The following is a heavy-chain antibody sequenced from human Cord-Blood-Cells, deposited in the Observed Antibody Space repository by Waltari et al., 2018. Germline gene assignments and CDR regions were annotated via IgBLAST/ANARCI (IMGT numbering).Heavy chain of an antibody. CDR2: INPNSGGT. V-gene: IGHV1-2*02. D-gene: IGHD6-13*01. CDR1: GYTFTGYY. Sequence: QVQLVQSGAEVKKPGASVKVSCKASGYTFTGYYMHWVRQAPGQGLEWMGWINPNSGGTTYAQKFQGRVTMTRDTSISTAYMELSRLRSDDTAVYYCARGVAAAFGEFDPWGQGTLVTVSS. CDR3: ARGVAAAFGEFDP. J-gene: IGHJ5*02.